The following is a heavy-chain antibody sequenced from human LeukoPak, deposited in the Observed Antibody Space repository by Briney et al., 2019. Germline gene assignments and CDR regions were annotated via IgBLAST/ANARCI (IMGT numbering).Heavy chain of an antibody. CDR1: GFTFDDYG. D-gene: IGHD3-22*01. CDR3: AKSTKYYDSSGYYYEASYYFDY. V-gene: IGHV3-20*04. CDR2: INWNGGST. Sequence: RPGGSLRLSCAASGFTFDDYGMSWVRQAPGKGLEWVSGINWNGGSTGYADSVKGRFIISRDNAKNSLYLQMNSLRAEDTALYYCAKSTKYYDSSGYYYEASYYFDYWGQGTLVTVSS. J-gene: IGHJ4*02.